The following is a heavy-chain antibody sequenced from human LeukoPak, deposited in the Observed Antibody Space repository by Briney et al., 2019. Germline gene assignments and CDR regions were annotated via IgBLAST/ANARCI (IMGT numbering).Heavy chain of an antibody. J-gene: IGHJ4*02. CDR1: GGTFSSYA. Sequence: SVKVSCKASGGTFSSYAISWVRQAPGQGLEWMGRIIPILGIANYAQKFQGRVTITADKSTSTAYMELSSLRSEDTAVYYCARGSVSSSPFDYWGQGTLVTVSS. CDR3: ARGSVSSSPFDY. CDR2: IIPILGIA. D-gene: IGHD2-15*01. V-gene: IGHV1-69*04.